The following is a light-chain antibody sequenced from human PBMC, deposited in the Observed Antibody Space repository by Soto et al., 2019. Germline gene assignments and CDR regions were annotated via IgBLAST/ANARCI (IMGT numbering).Light chain of an antibody. CDR1: QSISSW. CDR2: DAS. Sequence: DIQMTQSPSTLSASVGDRVTITCRASQSISSWLAWYQQKPGKAPNLLIYDASSLESGVPSRFSCSGSGTEFTLTISSLQPEDFATYYCQQYNSYLWTFGQGTKVDIK. V-gene: IGKV1-5*01. J-gene: IGKJ1*01. CDR3: QQYNSYLWT.